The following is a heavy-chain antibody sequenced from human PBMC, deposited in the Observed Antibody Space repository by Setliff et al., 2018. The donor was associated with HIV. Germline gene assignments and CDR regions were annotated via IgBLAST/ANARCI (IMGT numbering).Heavy chain of an antibody. J-gene: IGHJ4*02. Sequence: GGSLRLSCVGSGFIFSNYRMNWVRQAPGKGLEWIAYISSSSSYIYYADSVKGRFTISRDNAKNSLFLQMNSLRAEDTAVYYCASIELAAMVPVDYWGQGTLVTVSS. V-gene: IGHV3-21*05. CDR1: GFIFSNYR. D-gene: IGHD5-18*01. CDR2: ISSSSSYI. CDR3: ASIELAAMVPVDY.